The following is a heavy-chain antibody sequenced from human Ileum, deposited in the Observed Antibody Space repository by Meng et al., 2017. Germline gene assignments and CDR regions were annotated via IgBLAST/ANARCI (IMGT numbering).Heavy chain of an antibody. Sequence: PRRFKPSGTPSPTCAVSVDSSRTLNWWPWARQSPEKWLEWIGEIYHSGRTNYNPSLTSRVTMSVDKSKKQISLNLSSVTAADTAVYYCATSGDNSGFYLGYWGPGILVTVSS. CDR2: IYHSGRT. CDR1: VDSSRTLNW. J-gene: IGHJ4*02. CDR3: ATSGDNSGFYLGY. D-gene: IGHD3-22*01. V-gene: IGHV4-4*02.